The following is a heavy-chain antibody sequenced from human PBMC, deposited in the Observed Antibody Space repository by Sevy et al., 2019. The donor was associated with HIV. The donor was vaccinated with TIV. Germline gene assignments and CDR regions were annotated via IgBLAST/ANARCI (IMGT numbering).Heavy chain of an antibody. Sequence: GGSLRLSCAASGFTFGSYGMHWVRQAPGKGLEWVEYISYDRIEKNYADSVKGRFTISRDNSKNTVFLQLNSLRPEDTAVYYCARVFSSYYFDYWGQGTLVTVSS. J-gene: IGHJ4*02. CDR3: ARVFSSYYFDY. V-gene: IGHV3-30*06. CDR1: GFTFGSYG. CDR2: ISYDRIEK.